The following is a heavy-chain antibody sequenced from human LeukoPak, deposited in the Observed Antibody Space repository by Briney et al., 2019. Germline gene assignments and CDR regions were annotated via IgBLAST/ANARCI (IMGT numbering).Heavy chain of an antibody. D-gene: IGHD5-18*01. CDR2: TSSSGGYI. V-gene: IGHV3-21*01. CDR1: GFSIKSYS. CDR3: ARLRDTVTSASDY. J-gene: IGHJ4*02. Sequence: GGSLRLSCAASGFSIKSYSMTWVRQAPGKGLEWVATTSSSGGYIYYADSVKGRFTISRDTVQNSLFLQLNSLRVEDTAVYNCARLRDTVTSASDYWGQGTLVTVSS.